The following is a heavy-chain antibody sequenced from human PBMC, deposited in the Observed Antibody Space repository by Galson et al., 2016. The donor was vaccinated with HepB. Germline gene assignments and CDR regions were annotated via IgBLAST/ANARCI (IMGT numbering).Heavy chain of an antibody. D-gene: IGHD2/OR15-2a*01. Sequence: SVKVSCKVSGYTFTTSGISWVRQAPGQGLEWMGWISTYSGNTQYAQKFQGGLTLTTDSSTTTAYMELRSLRFDDTALYYCARDVQYRFDSWGQGTLVTVSS. V-gene: IGHV1-18*01. CDR3: ARDVQYRFDS. CDR1: GYTFTTSG. CDR2: ISTYSGNT. J-gene: IGHJ4*02.